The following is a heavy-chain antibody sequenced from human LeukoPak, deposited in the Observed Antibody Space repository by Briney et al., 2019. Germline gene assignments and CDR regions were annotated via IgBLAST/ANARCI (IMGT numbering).Heavy chain of an antibody. D-gene: IGHD3-9*01. CDR3: ARRGVYYDILTGYHYYYYMDV. CDR1: GGSFSGYY. CDR2: INHSGST. J-gene: IGHJ6*03. Sequence: SETLSLTCAVYGGSFSGYYWSWIRQPPGKGLEWIGEINHSGSTNYNPSLKSRVTISVDTSKNQFSLKLSSVTAADTAVYYCARRGVYYDILTGYHYYYYMDVWGKGTTVTISS. V-gene: IGHV4-34*01.